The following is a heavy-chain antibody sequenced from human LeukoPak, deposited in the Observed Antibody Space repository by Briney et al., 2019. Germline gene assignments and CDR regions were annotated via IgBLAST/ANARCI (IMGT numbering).Heavy chain of an antibody. J-gene: IGHJ4*02. V-gene: IGHV4-34*01. D-gene: IGHD6-13*01. Sequence: SETLSLTCAVYGGSFSGYYWSWIRQPPGKGLEWIGEINHSGSTNYNPSLKSRVTISVDTSKNQFSLKLSSVTAADTAVYYCATGRIAAAATVHYFDYWGQGTLVTVSS. CDR1: GGSFSGYY. CDR3: ATGRIAAAATVHYFDY. CDR2: INHSGST.